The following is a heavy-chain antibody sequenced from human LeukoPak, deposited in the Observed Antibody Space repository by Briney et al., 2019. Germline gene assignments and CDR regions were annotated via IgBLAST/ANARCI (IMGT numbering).Heavy chain of an antibody. CDR2: IIPILYQS. D-gene: IGHD5-12*01. Sequence: SVTDSSMASRYTFTDYSILWVRQAPGQRREGMGGIIPILYQSNYAQKLQGRVTFTTDKSTTTASMELRRLKSDDTAVYYWVRSGYYYNWFDPWGQGTRGTV. CDR3: VRSGYYYNWFDP. V-gene: IGHV1-69*10. J-gene: IGHJ5*02. CDR1: RYTFTDYS.